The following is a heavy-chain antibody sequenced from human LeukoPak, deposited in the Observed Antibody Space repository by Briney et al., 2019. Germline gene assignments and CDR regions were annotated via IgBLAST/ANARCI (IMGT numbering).Heavy chain of an antibody. V-gene: IGHV3-23*01. CDR3: ARDSPRLSY. CDR2: INDNGSTR. Sequence: GGSLRLSCGASGFTFSNYAMSWVRQAPGKGLEWVSGINDNGSTRFYAASVKGRFTSSRDNPKNTLYLQMNGLRVEDTAVYYCARDSPRLSYWGQGTLVTVSS. J-gene: IGHJ4*02. CDR1: GFTFSNYA.